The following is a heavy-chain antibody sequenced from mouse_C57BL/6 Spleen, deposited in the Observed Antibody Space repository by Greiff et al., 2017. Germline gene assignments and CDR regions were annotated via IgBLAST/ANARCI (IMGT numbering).Heavy chain of an antibody. CDR1: GFTFSDYG. CDR2: ISSGSSTI. Sequence: EVQGVESGGGLVKPGGSLKLSCAASGFTFSDYGMHWVRQAPEKGLAWVAYISSGSSTIYYAATVKGRFTISRDNAKNTLFLQMTSLRSEDTAMYYCARGDSFDYWGQGTTLTVSS. J-gene: IGHJ2*01. D-gene: IGHD3-3*01. V-gene: IGHV5-17*01. CDR3: ARGDSFDY.